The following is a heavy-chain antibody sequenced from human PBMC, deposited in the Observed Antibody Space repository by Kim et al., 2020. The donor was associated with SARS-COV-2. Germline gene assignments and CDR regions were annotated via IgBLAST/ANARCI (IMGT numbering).Heavy chain of an antibody. CDR3: ARGVTRITMIVVVMFPGLSFDY. CDR1: GGSFSDYY. CDR2: SNHSGSA. J-gene: IGHJ4*02. V-gene: IGHV4-34*01. D-gene: IGHD3-22*01. Sequence: SETLSLTCAVYGGSFSDYYWSWIRQPPGKGLEWIGESNHSGSANYNPSLKSRVTISVDTSKNQFSLKLSSVTAADTAVYYCARGVTRITMIVVVMFPGLSFDYWGQGTLVTVSS.